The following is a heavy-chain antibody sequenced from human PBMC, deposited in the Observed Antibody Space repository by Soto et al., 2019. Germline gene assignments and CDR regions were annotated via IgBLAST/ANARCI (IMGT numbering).Heavy chain of an antibody. J-gene: IGHJ6*02. V-gene: IGHV6-1*01. CDR1: GDTVSTNTAA. Sequence: PSQTLSLTCAISGDTVSTNTAAWNWIRQSPSRGLEWLGRIYYKSRWYNDYSESLKSRIAIIPDTSRNQFSLQLNSVIPEDTAVYYCARDWGYDPGPTYYYGMDVWGQGTKVTVSS. CDR2: IYYKSRWYN. CDR3: ARDWGYDPGPTYYYGMDV. D-gene: IGHD5-12*01.